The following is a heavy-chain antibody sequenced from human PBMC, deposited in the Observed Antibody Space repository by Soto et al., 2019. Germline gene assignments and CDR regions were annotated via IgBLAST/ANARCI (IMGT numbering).Heavy chain of an antibody. J-gene: IGHJ4*02. CDR2: ISGSGGST. CDR1: GFTFSSYA. V-gene: IGHV3-23*01. Sequence: GGSLRLSRVASGFTFSSYAIIWVRPAPGKGLEWVSAISGSGGSTYYADSVKGRFTISRDNSKNTLYLQMNSLRPEDTAVYSCAKDSWPTSKNQLSPHAFDSWGQGTLVTVSS. D-gene: IGHD2-2*01. CDR3: AKDSWPTSKNQLSPHAFDS.